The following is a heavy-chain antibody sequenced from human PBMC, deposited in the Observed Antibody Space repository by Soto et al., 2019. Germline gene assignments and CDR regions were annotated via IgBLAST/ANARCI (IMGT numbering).Heavy chain of an antibody. CDR1: GYTFTSYY. Sequence: QVQLVQSGAEVKKPGASVKVSCKASGYTFTSYYMHWVRQAPGQGLEWMGIIKPSGGSTSYTQKFQCRVTMTRDTSTSTVYMELSSLRAEDTAVYYCTRERTVTTLGHGAGFFYYYGMDVCGQWTTVTVSS. J-gene: IGHJ6*02. V-gene: IGHV1-46*03. D-gene: IGHD4-17*01. CDR2: IKPSGGST. CDR3: TRERTVTTLGHGAGFFYYYGMDV.